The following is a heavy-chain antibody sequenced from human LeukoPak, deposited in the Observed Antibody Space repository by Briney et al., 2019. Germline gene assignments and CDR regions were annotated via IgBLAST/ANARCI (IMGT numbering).Heavy chain of an antibody. D-gene: IGHD6-6*01. Sequence: PGGSLRLSCAASGFAFSSYSMNWVRRAPGKGLEWLSHISSSSSTIYFADSVKGRFTISRDNAQNSLYLQMNSLRAEDTAVYYCAIGWQLDRFDYWGQGTLVTVSS. V-gene: IGHV3-48*04. CDR3: AIGWQLDRFDY. J-gene: IGHJ4*02. CDR2: ISSSSSTI. CDR1: GFAFSSYS.